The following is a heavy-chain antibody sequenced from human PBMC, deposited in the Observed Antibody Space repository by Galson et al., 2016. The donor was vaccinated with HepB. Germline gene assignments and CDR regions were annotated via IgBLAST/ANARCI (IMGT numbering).Heavy chain of an antibody. D-gene: IGHD4-17*01. Sequence: SLRLSCAASGFTVSNNYMTWVRQAPGTGLEYVPVIYSGGTTYYADSVKGRFTISRANSQNALCLKMNPLRAEDTAVYFCVRGVYGDHGWFDYWGQGTLGTVSS. J-gene: IGHJ4*02. V-gene: IGHV3-66*02. CDR1: GFTVSNNY. CDR3: VRGVYGDHGWFDY. CDR2: IYSGGTT.